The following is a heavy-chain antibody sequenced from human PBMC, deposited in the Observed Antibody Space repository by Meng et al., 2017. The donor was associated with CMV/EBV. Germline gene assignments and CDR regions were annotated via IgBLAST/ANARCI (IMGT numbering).Heavy chain of an antibody. V-gene: IGHV1-46*01. Sequence: QGVWVKFWVKGKKPWASVKGFGKASVCTLTSYYMHWVGQAPRQGLEWMGIINPSGGSTSYAKKFHGRVTMTRETSTSTAYMELRSLRSDDTAVYYCARGGRYYYESSGYCDYWGQGTLVTVSS. CDR2: INPSGGST. J-gene: IGHJ4*02. D-gene: IGHD3-22*01. CDR3: ARGGRYYYESSGYCDY. CDR1: VCTLTSYY.